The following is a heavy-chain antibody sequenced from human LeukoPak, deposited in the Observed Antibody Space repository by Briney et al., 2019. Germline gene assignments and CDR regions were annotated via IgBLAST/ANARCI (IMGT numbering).Heavy chain of an antibody. CDR2: ISSSSSYI. D-gene: IGHD6-6*01. V-gene: IGHV3-21*01. Sequence: GGSLRLSCAASGFTFSSYSMNWVRQAPGKGLEWVSSISSSSSYIYYADSVKGRFTISRDNAKNSLYLQMNSLRAEDTAVYYCARDPWYSNSCCYYYYMDVWGKGTTVTVSS. CDR3: ARDPWYSNSCCYYYYMDV. J-gene: IGHJ6*03. CDR1: GFTFSSYS.